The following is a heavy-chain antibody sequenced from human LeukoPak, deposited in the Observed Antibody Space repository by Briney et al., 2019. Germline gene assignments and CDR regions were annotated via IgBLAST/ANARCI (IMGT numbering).Heavy chain of an antibody. Sequence: SETLPLTCTVSGYSISSGYYWGWIRQPPGKGLEWIGSIYHSGSTYYNPSLKSRVTISVDTSKNQFSLKLSSVTAADTAVYYCAGDESGAYCGGDLDCGVYWGQGTLVTVSS. CDR2: IYHSGST. D-gene: IGHD2-21*02. CDR3: AGDESGAYCGGDLDCGVY. V-gene: IGHV4-38-2*02. CDR1: GYSISSGYY. J-gene: IGHJ4*02.